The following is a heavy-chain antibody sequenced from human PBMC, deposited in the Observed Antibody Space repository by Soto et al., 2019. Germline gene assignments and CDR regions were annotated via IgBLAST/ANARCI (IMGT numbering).Heavy chain of an antibody. Sequence: GGSLRLSCAASGFTFSSYAMSWVRQAPGKGLEWVSSISASGSNTYYADSVKGRFTISRDNSKNTLYLHMDGLRAEDTAIYFCANNPLATTGGIDYFQHWGRGILVTVSS. CDR3: ANNPLATTGGIDYFQH. CDR2: ISASGSNT. D-gene: IGHD2-15*01. V-gene: IGHV3-23*01. CDR1: GFTFSSYA. J-gene: IGHJ1*01.